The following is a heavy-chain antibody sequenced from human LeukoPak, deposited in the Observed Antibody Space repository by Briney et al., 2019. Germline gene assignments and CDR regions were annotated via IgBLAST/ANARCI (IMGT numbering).Heavy chain of an antibody. V-gene: IGHV3-48*01. CDR1: GFTFSSYS. D-gene: IGHD3-10*01. J-gene: IGHJ4*02. CDR3: AKDHGSGSFDY. Sequence: GGSLRLSCAASGFTFSSYSMNWVRQAPGKGLEWVSYISSSSSTIYYADSVKGRFTISRDNAKNTLYLQMNSLRAEDTAVYYCAKDHGSGSFDYWGQGTLVTVSS. CDR2: ISSSSSTI.